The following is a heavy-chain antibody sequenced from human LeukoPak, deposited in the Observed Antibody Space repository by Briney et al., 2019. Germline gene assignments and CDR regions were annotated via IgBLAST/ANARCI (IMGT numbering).Heavy chain of an antibody. D-gene: IGHD3-16*01. Sequence: GRSLRLSCAASGFTFSTYAMHWVRQAPGKGLEWVAVISHDESNKYYADSVKGRFTISRDNSKNTVYLQMNSLRAGDTAMFYCARGFGGTGFHYKRYYGMDAWGQGTTVTVSS. J-gene: IGHJ6*02. CDR3: ARGFGGTGFHYKRYYGMDA. CDR1: GFTFSTYA. V-gene: IGHV3-30-3*01. CDR2: ISHDESNK.